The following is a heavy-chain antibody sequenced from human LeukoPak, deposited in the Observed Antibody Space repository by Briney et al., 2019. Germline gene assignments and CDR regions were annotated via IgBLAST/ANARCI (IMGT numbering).Heavy chain of an antibody. J-gene: IGHJ4*02. CDR1: GFPFSSYS. Sequence: GGSLRLSCEASGFPFSSYSMTWVRQAPGKGLEWVANIKEDGSEKYVDSVKGRFTISRDNAKNSLYLQMNSLRGEDTAVYFCATDQTTTYYYDARPYYYFDSWGQGTLVTVSS. CDR2: IKEDGSE. D-gene: IGHD3-22*01. V-gene: IGHV3-7*01. CDR3: ATDQTTTYYYDARPYYYFDS.